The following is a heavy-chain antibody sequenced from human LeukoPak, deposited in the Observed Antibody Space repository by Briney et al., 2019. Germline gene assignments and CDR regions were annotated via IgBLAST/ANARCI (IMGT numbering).Heavy chain of an antibody. V-gene: IGHV4-30-2*01. J-gene: IGHJ2*01. CDR3: ARDLGSLSDCSSTSCSYWYFDL. D-gene: IGHD2-2*01. CDR2: IYHSGST. Sequence: SETLSLTCTVSGGSISSGGYYWSWIRQPPGKGLEWIGYIYHSGSTYYNPSLKSRVTISVDRSKNQFSLKLSSVTAADTAVYYCARDLGSLSDCSSTSCSYWYFDLWGRGTLVTVSS. CDR1: GGSISSGGYY.